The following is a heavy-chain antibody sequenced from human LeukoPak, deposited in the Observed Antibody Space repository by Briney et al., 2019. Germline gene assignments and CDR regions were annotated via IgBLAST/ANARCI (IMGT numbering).Heavy chain of an antibody. D-gene: IGHD1-26*01. CDR1: GFSFSSYA. Sequence: GGSLRLSCAASGFSFSSYAVSWVRQAPGKGLEWVAVIRYDGSNKYYADSVKGRFTISRDNSKNTLYLQMNSLRAEDTAVYYCARDRRGGGGSYFDYWGQGTLVTVSS. CDR3: ARDRRGGGGSYFDY. CDR2: IRYDGSNK. J-gene: IGHJ4*02. V-gene: IGHV3-33*08.